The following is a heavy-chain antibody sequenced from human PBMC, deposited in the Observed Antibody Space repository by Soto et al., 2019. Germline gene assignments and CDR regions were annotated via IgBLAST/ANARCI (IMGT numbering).Heavy chain of an antibody. D-gene: IGHD3-3*01. Sequence: EVQLLESGGGLVQPGGSLRLSCAASGFTFSSYAMSWVRQAPGKGLEWVSAISGSGGSTYYADSVKGRFTISRDNSKNTLYLQMISLRAEDTAVYYCAKEASPDYDFWSGYTFYYYGMDVWGQGTTVTVSS. J-gene: IGHJ6*02. CDR3: AKEASPDYDFWSGYTFYYYGMDV. CDR1: GFTFSSYA. CDR2: ISGSGGST. V-gene: IGHV3-23*01.